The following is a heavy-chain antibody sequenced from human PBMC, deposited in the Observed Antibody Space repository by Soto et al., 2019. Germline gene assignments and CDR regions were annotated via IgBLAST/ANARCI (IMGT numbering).Heavy chain of an antibody. D-gene: IGHD2-15*01. CDR1: GDSVSSSSVA. J-gene: IGHJ6*02. CDR2: TYYRSRWYS. Sequence: SQTLSLTCVISGDSVSSSSVAWNWVRQSPSRGLEWLGRTYYRSRWYSDFAVSVRGRIVINADTPKNQFSLQLNSVTPEDTAVYFCARSEEDSDYYYYGLDVWGQGTTVTVS. CDR3: ARSEEDSDYYYYGLDV. V-gene: IGHV6-1*01.